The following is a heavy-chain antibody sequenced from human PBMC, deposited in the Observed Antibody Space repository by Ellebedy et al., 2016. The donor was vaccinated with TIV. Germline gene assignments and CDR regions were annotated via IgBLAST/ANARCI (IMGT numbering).Heavy chain of an antibody. J-gene: IGHJ3*02. CDR1: GSTFSSYA. CDR3: SARHGAAFDI. D-gene: IGHD3-16*01. Sequence: GESLKISCAASGSTFSSYAMSWVRQAPGKGLEWVSGISGSGESTDYADSVKGRFTISRDNSKNTLYLQMNSLRAEDTAVYYCSARHGAAFDIWGPGTMVTVSS. CDR2: ISGSGEST. V-gene: IGHV3-23*01.